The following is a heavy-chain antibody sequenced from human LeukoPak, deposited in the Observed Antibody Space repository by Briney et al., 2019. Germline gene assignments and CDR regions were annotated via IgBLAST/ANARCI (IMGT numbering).Heavy chain of an antibody. V-gene: IGHV4-31*03. CDR2: IYYSGST. CDR1: GGSISSGGYY. CDR3: ARVQGLAAAAGDAFDI. Sequence: PSQTLSLTCTVSGGSISSGGYYWRWIRQHPGKGLEWIGYIYYSGSTYYNPSLKSRVTISVDTSKNQFSLKLSSVTAADTAVYYCARVQGLAAAAGDAFDIWGQGTMVTVSS. D-gene: IGHD6-13*01. J-gene: IGHJ3*02.